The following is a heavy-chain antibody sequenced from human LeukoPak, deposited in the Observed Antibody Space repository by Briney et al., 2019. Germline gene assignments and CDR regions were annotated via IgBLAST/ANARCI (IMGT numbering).Heavy chain of an antibody. D-gene: IGHD3-22*01. CDR1: GYTFTSYG. Sequence: ASVKVSCKASGYTFTSYGISWVRQAPGQGLEWMGWISAYNGNTNYAQKLQGRVTMTTDTSTSTAYMELRSLRSDDAAVYYCARAPHYYDSSGPKEDYWGQGTLVTVSS. CDR2: ISAYNGNT. CDR3: ARAPHYYDSSGPKEDY. J-gene: IGHJ4*02. V-gene: IGHV1-18*01.